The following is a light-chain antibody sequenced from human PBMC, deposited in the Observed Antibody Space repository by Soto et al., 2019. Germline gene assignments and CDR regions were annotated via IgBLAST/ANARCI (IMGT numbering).Light chain of an antibody. CDR2: AAS. J-gene: IGKJ1*01. Sequence: DIQMTQSPSSLSASVGDRVTITCRASQGISNYLAWYQQKPGKVPKLLIYAASTLQSGVPSRFSGSGSGTDFTLTISSLQLEDFATYYCQESYSRPPWMFGQGTKVDIK. CDR1: QGISNY. CDR3: QESYSRPPWM. V-gene: IGKV1-27*01.